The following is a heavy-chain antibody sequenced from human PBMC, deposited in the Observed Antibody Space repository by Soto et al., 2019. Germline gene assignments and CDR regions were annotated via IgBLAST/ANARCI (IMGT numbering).Heavy chain of an antibody. D-gene: IGHD3-22*01. CDR2: IYYSGST. CDR3: ASCERAYRWDSSGYYYLFDY. V-gene: IGHV4-31*03. Sequence: SETLSLTCTVSGGSISSGGYYWSWIRQQPGKGLEWIGYIYYSGSTYYNPSLKSRVTISVDTSKNQFSLKLSSVTAADTAVYYCASCERAYRWDSSGYYYLFDYWGQGTLVTVSS. J-gene: IGHJ4*02. CDR1: GGSISSGGYY.